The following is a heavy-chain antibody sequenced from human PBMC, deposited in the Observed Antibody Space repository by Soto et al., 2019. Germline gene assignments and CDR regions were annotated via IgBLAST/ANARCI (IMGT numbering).Heavy chain of an antibody. CDR1: GFTFSGSG. D-gene: IGHD3-10*01. CDR2: LWHDSSTE. V-gene: IGHV3-33*06. J-gene: IGHJ3*01. Sequence: QVQLVESGGGVVQPGRSLRLSCAASGFTFSGSGMHWVRQAPGMGLEWVPVLWHDSSTEYYADSVKGRFTVSRDNSKNTLYLQMNRLKAEDTAVYYCAKSSGFQSPVRAAFDVWGQGTLVTVSS. CDR3: AKSSGFQSPVRAAFDV.